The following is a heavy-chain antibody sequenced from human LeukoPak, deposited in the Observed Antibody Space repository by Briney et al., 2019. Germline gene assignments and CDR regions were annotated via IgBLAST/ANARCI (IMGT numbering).Heavy chain of an antibody. CDR2: ISGSGGST. J-gene: IGHJ5*02. Sequence: GGSLRLSCAASGFTFDDYAMHWVRQAPGKGLEWVSAISGSGGSTYYADSVKGRFTISRDNSKNTLYLQMNSLRAEDTAVYYCAKDPIRITMVRGVGNWFDPWGQGTLVTVSS. V-gene: IGHV3-23*01. CDR1: GFTFDDYA. D-gene: IGHD3-10*01. CDR3: AKDPIRITMVRGVGNWFDP.